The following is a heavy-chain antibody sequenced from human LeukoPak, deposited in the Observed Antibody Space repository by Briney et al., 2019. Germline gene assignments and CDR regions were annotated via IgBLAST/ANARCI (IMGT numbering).Heavy chain of an antibody. CDR1: GYSISSGYY. J-gene: IGHJ5*02. D-gene: IGHD6-13*01. CDR2: IYHSGST. Sequence: KTSETLSLTCTVSGYSISSGYYWGWIRQPPGKGLEWIGSIYHSGSTYYNPSLKSRVTISVDTSKNQFSLKLSSVTAADTAVYYCARDKSSSWGDWFDPWGQGTLVTVSS. CDR3: ARDKSSSWGDWFDP. V-gene: IGHV4-38-2*02.